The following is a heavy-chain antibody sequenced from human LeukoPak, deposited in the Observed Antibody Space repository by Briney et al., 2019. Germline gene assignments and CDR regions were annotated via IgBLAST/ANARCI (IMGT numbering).Heavy chain of an antibody. J-gene: IGHJ4*02. CDR3: ARSYYDSTGYYIAILDY. D-gene: IGHD3-22*01. CDR1: EFTVNSNH. CDR2: TYSGGHT. Sequence: PGGSLSLSCAASEFTVNSNHMNWVRQAPGKGLEGVSVTYSGGHTYYADSVKGRFTISRDNSENTLYLQMNSLRAEDTAVYYCARSYYDSTGYYIAILDYWGQGALVTVSS. V-gene: IGHV3-66*01.